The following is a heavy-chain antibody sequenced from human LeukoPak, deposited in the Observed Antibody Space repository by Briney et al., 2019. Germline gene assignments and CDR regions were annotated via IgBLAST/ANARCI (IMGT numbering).Heavy chain of an antibody. D-gene: IGHD2/OR15-2a*01. Sequence: PGGSLRLSCAASGFTFTNYWMNWLRQAPGKGLEWVATIKQDGGAKNYVDSVKGRFTISRDKAKNSLYLQMNNLRVEDTAVYYCARERVTTTSFDYWGQGVLVTVSS. CDR2: IKQDGGAK. V-gene: IGHV3-7*01. CDR3: ARERVTTTSFDY. J-gene: IGHJ4*02. CDR1: GFTFTNYW.